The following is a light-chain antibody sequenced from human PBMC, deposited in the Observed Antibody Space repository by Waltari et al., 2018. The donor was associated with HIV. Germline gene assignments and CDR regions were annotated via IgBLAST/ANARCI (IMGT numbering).Light chain of an antibody. CDR1: TIGSRS. CDR2: DDS. V-gene: IGLV3-21*02. J-gene: IGLJ1*01. Sequence: SYVLTQPPPVSVAPAQPPRLTCGGHTIGSRSVPWYQQKPGQAPVLVVYDDSDRPSGIPERFSGSNSGNTATLTISRVEAGDEADYYCQVWDSSSDHYVFGTGTKVTVL. CDR3: QVWDSSSDHYV.